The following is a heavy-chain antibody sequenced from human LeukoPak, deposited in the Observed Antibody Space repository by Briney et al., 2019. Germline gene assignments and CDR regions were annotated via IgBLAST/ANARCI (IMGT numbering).Heavy chain of an antibody. V-gene: IGHV5-51*01. CDR1: GYSFASYW. J-gene: IGHJ3*02. D-gene: IGHD6-19*01. CDR3: ARHEGAGVTPYAFDI. Sequence: KVGESLKISCQFSGYSFASYWIAWVRQMPGKGLEWMAIISPGDSDTRYSPSFQGQVTISADMSISTAYLQWSSLKASDTAMYYCARHEGAGVTPYAFDIWGQGTMVTVSS. CDR2: ISPGDSDT.